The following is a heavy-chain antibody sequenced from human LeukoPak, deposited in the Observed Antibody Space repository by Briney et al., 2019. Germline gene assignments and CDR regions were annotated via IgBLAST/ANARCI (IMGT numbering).Heavy chain of an antibody. J-gene: IGHJ4*02. Sequence: GGSLRLSCAASGFTFSSYGMHWVRQAPGKGLEWVAVISDDGSNKYYVDSVKGRVTISRDNSKNSLYLQMNSLRAEDTAVYYCARGYCSSTSCPQIDYWGQGTLVTVSS. D-gene: IGHD2-2*01. CDR2: ISDDGSNK. CDR1: GFTFSSYG. V-gene: IGHV3-30*03. CDR3: ARGYCSSTSCPQIDY.